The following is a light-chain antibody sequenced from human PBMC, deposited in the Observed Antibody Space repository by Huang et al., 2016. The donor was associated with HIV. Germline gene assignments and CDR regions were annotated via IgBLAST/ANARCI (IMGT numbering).Light chain of an antibody. CDR2: LGS. J-gene: IGKJ1*01. CDR1: QSLLYSNGYNY. CDR3: MQSLQTPWT. V-gene: IGKV2-28*01. Sequence: DIVMTQSPLSLPVTPGEPASISCRSSQSLLYSNGYNYLDWYLQKPGQSPQLLIYLGSTRASGVPDRFSGSGSGTEFTLKISRVEAEDVGVYYYCMQSLQTPWTFGQGTRVEIK.